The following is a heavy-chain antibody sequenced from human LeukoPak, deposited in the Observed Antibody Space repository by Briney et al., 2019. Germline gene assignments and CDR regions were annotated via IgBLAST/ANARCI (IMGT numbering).Heavy chain of an antibody. CDR3: ARDPRVDHRGMDV. CDR2: IFSGGTT. V-gene: IGHV3-66*01. D-gene: IGHD1-14*01. Sequence: GGSLRLSCAASGFTVSTSYMSWVRQAPGMGLEWISIIFSGGTTYYADSVKGRFTISRDNSKNTLYLQMNSLRAEDTAVYYCARDPRVDHRGMDVWGQGTTVTVSS. CDR1: GFTVSTSY. J-gene: IGHJ6*02.